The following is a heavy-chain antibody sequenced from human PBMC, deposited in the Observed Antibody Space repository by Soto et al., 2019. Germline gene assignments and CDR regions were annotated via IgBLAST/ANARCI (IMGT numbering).Heavy chain of an antibody. D-gene: IGHD7-27*01. V-gene: IGHV3-30*04. J-gene: IGHJ3*02. CDR3: ARSLTGDRGAFDI. CDR2: ISYDGSNK. CDR1: GFTFSSYA. Sequence: GGSLRLSCAASGFTFSSYAMHWVRQAPGKGLEWVAVISYDGSNKYYADSVKGRFTISRDNSKNTLYLQMNSLRAEDTAVYCGARSLTGDRGAFDIWGQGTMVTVSS.